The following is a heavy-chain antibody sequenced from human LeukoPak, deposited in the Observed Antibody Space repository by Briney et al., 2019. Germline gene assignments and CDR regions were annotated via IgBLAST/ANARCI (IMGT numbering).Heavy chain of an antibody. CDR3: ARDLTSNVAVTEYHYYAMDV. D-gene: IGHD6-19*01. V-gene: IGHV3-30*04. CDR1: GFTFSSYA. Sequence: GGSLRLSCAASGFTFSSYAMHWVRQAPGKGLEWVAVISYDGSNKYYADSVKGRFTISRDNSENTLYLQMNSLRAEDTAVYYCARDLTSNVAVTEYHYYAMDVWGQGTTVTVSS. J-gene: IGHJ6*02. CDR2: ISYDGSNK.